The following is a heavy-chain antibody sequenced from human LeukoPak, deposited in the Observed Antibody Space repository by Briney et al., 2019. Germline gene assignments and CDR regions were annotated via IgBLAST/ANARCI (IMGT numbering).Heavy chain of an antibody. CDR2: IRSKTYGGTT. V-gene: IGHV3-49*04. CDR1: GFTFGDYA. J-gene: IGHJ4*02. D-gene: IGHD1-26*01. Sequence: GGSLRLSCRTAGFTFGDYAMSWVRQAPGKGLEWVGFIRSKTYGGTTEYDASVKDRFTISRDDSKSIAYLQMNSLKTEDTGVYYCAKVEWELPRNWGQGTLVTVST. CDR3: AKVEWELPRN.